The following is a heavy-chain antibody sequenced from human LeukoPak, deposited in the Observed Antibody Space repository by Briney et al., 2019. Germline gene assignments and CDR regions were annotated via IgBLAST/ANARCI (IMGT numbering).Heavy chain of an antibody. CDR3: ARDYGGGLRFFNPRLYFDY. D-gene: IGHD3-3*01. CDR2: INPSGGST. V-gene: IGHV1-46*01. CDR1: GYTFTSYY. J-gene: IGHJ4*02. Sequence: ASVKVSCKASGYTFTSYYMHWVRQAPGQGLEWMGIINPSGGSTSYAQKFQGRVTMTRDTSTSTVYMELSSLRSEDTAVYYCARDYGGGLRFFNPRLYFDYWGQGTLVTVSS.